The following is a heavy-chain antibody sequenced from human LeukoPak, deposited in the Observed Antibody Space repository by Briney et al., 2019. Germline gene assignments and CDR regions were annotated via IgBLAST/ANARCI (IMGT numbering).Heavy chain of an antibody. J-gene: IGHJ4*02. CDR2: ISSSSSYI. CDR3: AGGRGSRGWYVGGYFDY. V-gene: IGHV3-21*01. Sequence: PGGSLRLSCAASGFTFSSYSMNWVRQAPGKGLEWVSSISSSSSYIYYADSVKGRFTISRDNAKNSLYLQMNSLRAEDTSVYYCAGGRGSRGWYVGGYFDYWGQGTLVTVSS. CDR1: GFTFSSYS. D-gene: IGHD6-19*01.